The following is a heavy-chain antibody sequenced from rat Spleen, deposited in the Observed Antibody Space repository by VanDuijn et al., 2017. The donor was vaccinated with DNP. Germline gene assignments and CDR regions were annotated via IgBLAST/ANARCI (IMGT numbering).Heavy chain of an antibody. CDR2: IWSGGSR. V-gene: IGHV2-4*01. CDR1: GFSLINYG. CDR3: ARFPPGYYSYRDWHLDF. Sequence: QVQLKESGPGLVQPSQTLSLTCTVSGFSLINYGVVWVRQPPGKGLEWIGVIWSGGSRDYNSVLKSRLTISRDTSKSQVFLKMSSLRTEDTAIYSCARFPPGYYSYRDWHLDFWGPGTMVTVSS. J-gene: IGHJ1*01. D-gene: IGHD1-4*01.